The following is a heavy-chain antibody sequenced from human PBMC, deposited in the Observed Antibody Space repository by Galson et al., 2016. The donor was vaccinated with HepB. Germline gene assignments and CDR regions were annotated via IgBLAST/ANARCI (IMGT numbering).Heavy chain of an antibody. CDR3: AKDFRYGSA. CDR2: VSVYGIT. J-gene: IGHJ5*02. D-gene: IGHD6-19*01. V-gene: IGHV3-23*01. CDR1: GYTFRSYA. Sequence: SLRLSCAASGYTFRSYAMTWVRQAPGKGLEWVSGVSVYGITYYADSVQGRFTVSRGNSKNTLYLQMNSLRAEDTAIYYCAKDFRYGSAWGQGTLVTVSS.